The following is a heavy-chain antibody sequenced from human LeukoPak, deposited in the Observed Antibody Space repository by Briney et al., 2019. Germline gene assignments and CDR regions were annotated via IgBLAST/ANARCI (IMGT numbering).Heavy chain of an antibody. J-gene: IGHJ6*02. CDR1: GYTSTNYG. D-gene: IGHD1-26*01. CDR2: IGGYNGKT. V-gene: IGHV1-18*01. CDR3: ARDRWSGATGDYHYYYGMDV. Sequence: ASVKVSCKASGYTSTNYGISWVRQAPGQGLEWMGWIGGYNGKTKYVEKLQGRATMTTDTSTSTAYMELRSLRSDDTAVYYCARDRWSGATGDYHYYYGMDVWRQGTTVIVSS.